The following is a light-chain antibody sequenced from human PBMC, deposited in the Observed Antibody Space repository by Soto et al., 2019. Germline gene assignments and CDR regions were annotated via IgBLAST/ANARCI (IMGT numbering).Light chain of an antibody. CDR1: QSVLYSSKDKNY. V-gene: IGKV4-1*01. CDR3: QQYYSTPLT. J-gene: IGKJ4*01. CDR2: WAS. Sequence: DIVMTQSPDSLAVSLGERATINCMSSQSVLYSSKDKNYLXWYQQKPGQPPKLLIYWASTRESGVPXRFXXXXXXXXXXXTISSLQAEDVAVYYCQQYYSTPLTFGGGTKVEIK.